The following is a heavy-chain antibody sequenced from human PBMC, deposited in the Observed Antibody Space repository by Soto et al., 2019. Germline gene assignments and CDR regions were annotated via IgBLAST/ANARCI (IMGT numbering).Heavy chain of an antibody. D-gene: IGHD5-12*01. CDR1: GFTFSSYA. V-gene: IGHV3-30*04. CDR2: ASYDGSYK. J-gene: IGHJ4*02. Sequence: GSLRLSCAASGFTFSSYAMHWVRQAPGKGLEWVAVASYDGSYKYYADSVKGRFTISRDNSKNTLYLQMNSLRAEDTAVYYCAKERSVVATTPDFDYWGQGTLVTVSS. CDR3: AKERSVVATTPDFDY.